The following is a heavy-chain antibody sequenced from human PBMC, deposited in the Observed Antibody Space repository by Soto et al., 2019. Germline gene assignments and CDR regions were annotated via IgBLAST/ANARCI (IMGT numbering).Heavy chain of an antibody. D-gene: IGHD3-10*01. CDR3: ARGGGPYAWGTHY. J-gene: IGHJ4*02. Sequence: EVQLVESGGGLVQPGGSLRLSCAASGFTFSSYWMSWVRQAPGKGLEWVANIKQDGSEKYYVDSVKGRFTISRDNAKNSLYLQMNSLRAEDTAVYYCARGGGPYAWGTHYWGQGTLVTVSS. V-gene: IGHV3-7*01. CDR1: GFTFSSYW. CDR2: IKQDGSEK.